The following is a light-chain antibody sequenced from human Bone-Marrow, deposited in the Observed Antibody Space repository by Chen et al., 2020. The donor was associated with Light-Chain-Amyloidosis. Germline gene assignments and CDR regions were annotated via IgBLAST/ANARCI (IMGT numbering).Light chain of an antibody. CDR2: EVT. V-gene: IGLV2-14*01. CDR1: SSDVGGDNH. Sequence: QYALTQTASVSGSPGQSSTISCTGTSSDVGGDNHVSWYQQHPDKAPKLMIYEVTNRPSWVPDRFSGSKSDNTASPTISWLQTEDDADYVCSSYTITNTLVCRSGTRVIV. CDR3: SSYTITNTLV. J-gene: IGLJ1*01.